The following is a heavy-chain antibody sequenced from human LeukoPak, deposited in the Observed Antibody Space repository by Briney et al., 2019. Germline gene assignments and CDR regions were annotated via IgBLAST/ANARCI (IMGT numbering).Heavy chain of an antibody. D-gene: IGHD2/OR15-2a*01. CDR1: GGSISSGSYY. CDR2: IYTSGST. J-gene: IGHJ3*02. Sequence: ASQTLSLICTVSGGSISSGSYYWSWIRQPAGKGLEWIGRIYTSGSTNYNPSLKSRVTISVDTSKNQFSLKLSSVTAADTAVYYCARDGLRFYGSDAFDIWGQGTMVTVSS. CDR3: ARDGLRFYGSDAFDI. V-gene: IGHV4-61*02.